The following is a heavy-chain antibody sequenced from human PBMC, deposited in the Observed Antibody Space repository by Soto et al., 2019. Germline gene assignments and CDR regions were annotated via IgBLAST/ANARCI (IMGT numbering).Heavy chain of an antibody. CDR2: IFPGDSDT. CDR3: AAGSDYGGAFLY. V-gene: IGHV5-51*01. D-gene: IGHD6-25*01. Sequence: EVQLVQSGAEVKKPGESLRISCQASGYTFTTSWIGWVRQMPGKGLEWMGVIFPGDSDTRYSPSFQGQVTISVDKSITSAYLSWSSLKASDTAMYYCAAGSDYGGAFLYWGQGSQVTVSS. J-gene: IGHJ4*02. CDR1: GYTFTTSW.